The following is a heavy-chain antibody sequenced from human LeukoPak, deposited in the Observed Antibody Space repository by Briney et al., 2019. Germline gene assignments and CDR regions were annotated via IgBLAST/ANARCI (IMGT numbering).Heavy chain of an antibody. CDR2: IYYSGST. D-gene: IGHD3-9*01. J-gene: IGHJ3*02. Sequence: PSETLSLTCTVSGGSISSSSYYWGWIRQPPGKWLEWIGSIYYSGSTYYNPSLKSRVTISVDTSKNQFSLKLSSVTAADTAVYYCARVDPSDAFDIWGQGTMVTVSS. CDR1: GGSISSSSYY. V-gene: IGHV4-39*01. CDR3: ARVDPSDAFDI.